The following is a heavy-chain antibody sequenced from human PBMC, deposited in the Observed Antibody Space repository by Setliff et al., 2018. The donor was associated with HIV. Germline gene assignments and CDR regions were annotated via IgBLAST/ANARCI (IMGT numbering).Heavy chain of an antibody. Sequence: PGGSLRLSCAASGFTFSSHWMHWVRQAPGKGLEWVANINSDGTEKNYADSVRGRFTISRDNSKNSLYLQMNSLRAEDTAVYYCANMQWASNAWYSFDYWGQGALVTVSS. CDR1: GFTFSSHW. J-gene: IGHJ4*02. CDR3: ANMQWASNAWYSFDY. D-gene: IGHD6-19*01. V-gene: IGHV3-7*03. CDR2: INSDGTEK.